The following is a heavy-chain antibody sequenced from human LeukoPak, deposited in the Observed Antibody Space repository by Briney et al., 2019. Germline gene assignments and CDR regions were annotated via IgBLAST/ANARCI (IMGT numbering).Heavy chain of an antibody. CDR1: GFTFSSYS. V-gene: IGHV3-7*01. Sequence: PGGSLRLSCAASGFTFSSYSMNWVRQAPGKGLEWVANIKQDGSEKYYVDSVKGRFTISRDNAKNSLYLQMNSLRAEDTAVYYCARDRYSYGKDWGQGTLVTVSS. CDR3: ARDRYSYGKD. J-gene: IGHJ4*02. D-gene: IGHD5-18*01. CDR2: IKQDGSEK.